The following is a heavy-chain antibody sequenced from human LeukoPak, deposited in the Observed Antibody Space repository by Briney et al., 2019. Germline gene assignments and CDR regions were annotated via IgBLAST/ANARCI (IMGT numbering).Heavy chain of an antibody. Sequence: PGGALRLSCAASGFTFASYSMNWVRQATGKGLEWVSSISGDSTYIYNAGSVKGRFTISRDNAQASLYLQMISLRADDTAVYYCARVSGRLERQSDLDYWGQGTLVIVSS. D-gene: IGHD1-1*01. V-gene: IGHV3-21*01. J-gene: IGHJ4*02. CDR3: ARVSGRLERQSDLDY. CDR1: GFTFASYS. CDR2: ISGDSTYI.